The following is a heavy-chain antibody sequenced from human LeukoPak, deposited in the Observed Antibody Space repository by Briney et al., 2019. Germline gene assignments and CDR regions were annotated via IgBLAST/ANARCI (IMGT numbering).Heavy chain of an antibody. V-gene: IGHV3-49*01. CDR1: GFTFSDYA. J-gene: IGHJ4*02. D-gene: IGHD2-2*01. CDR3: ARDGGYCDSATCFSDY. CDR2: IRTKTYSETT. Sequence: PGGSLRLSCISSGFTFSDYAMSWFRQAPGKGLEWEGFIRTKTYSETTDYAASVRGRFTISRAGSESIAYLQMNSLKIEDTAVYYCARDGGYCDSATCFSDYWGQGTLVTVST.